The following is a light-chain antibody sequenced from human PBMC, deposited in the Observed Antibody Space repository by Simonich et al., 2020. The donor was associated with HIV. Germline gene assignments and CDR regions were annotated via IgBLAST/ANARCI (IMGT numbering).Light chain of an antibody. CDR3: MQNLQLPPT. J-gene: IGKJ3*01. CDR2: LGS. Sequence: DTVMTQTPLSLSVTPGQPASISCKSSQSLLHSNGYNYLDWYLQKPGQSPQLLIYLGSNRASGVPDRFSGSGSGTDFTLKISRVEAEDVGVYYCMQNLQLPPTFGPGTKVDIK. V-gene: IGKV2-28*01. CDR1: QSLLHSNGYNY.